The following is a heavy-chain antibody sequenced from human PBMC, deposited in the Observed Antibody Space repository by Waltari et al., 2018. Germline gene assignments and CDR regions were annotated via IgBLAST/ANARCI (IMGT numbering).Heavy chain of an antibody. CDR3: ARVAPGPYYFDS. CDR1: GYTFANFH. V-gene: IGHV1-46*01. CDR2: INPSGGSA. Sequence: QVQLVQSGAEVKKPGASVNISCKASGYTFANFHIHWVRQAPGHGLEWGGKINPSGGSAGYPQKFQGRITMTREMSTGTVYMELSSLTYEDTAVYFCARVAPGPYYFDSWGQGTLVTVSS. J-gene: IGHJ4*02.